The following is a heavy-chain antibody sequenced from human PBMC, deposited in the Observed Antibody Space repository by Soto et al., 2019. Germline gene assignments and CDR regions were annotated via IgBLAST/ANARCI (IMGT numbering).Heavy chain of an antibody. D-gene: IGHD3-22*01. CDR1: GGSVSSGSYY. CDR3: ARTPPRGIYDSSGLFDP. CDR2: IYYSGST. V-gene: IGHV4-61*01. Sequence: SETLSLTCTVSGGSVSSGSYYWSWIRQPPGKGLEWIGYIYYSGSTNYNPSLKSRVTISVDTSKNQFSLKLSSVTAADTAVYYCARTPPRGIYDSSGLFDPWGQGTLVTVSS. J-gene: IGHJ5*02.